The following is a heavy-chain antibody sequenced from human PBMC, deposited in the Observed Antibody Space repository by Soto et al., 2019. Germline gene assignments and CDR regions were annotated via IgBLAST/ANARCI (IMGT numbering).Heavy chain of an antibody. V-gene: IGHV4-31*03. J-gene: IGHJ3*02. CDR2: IYYSGST. CDR1: GGSISSGGYY. Sequence: QVQLQESGPGLVKPSQTLSLTCTVSGGSISSGGYYWSWIRQHPGKGLEWIGYIYYSGSTYYNPSLKSRVTISVDTYKNQFYLKLSSVTAADTAVYYCASVALEMATITQLDAFDIWGQGTMVTVSS. CDR3: ASVALEMATITQLDAFDI. D-gene: IGHD5-12*01.